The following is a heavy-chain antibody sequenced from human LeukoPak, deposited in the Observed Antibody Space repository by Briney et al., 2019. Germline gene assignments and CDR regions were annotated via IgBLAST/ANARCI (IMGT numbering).Heavy chain of an antibody. Sequence: SETLSLTCTVSGGSISSSSYYWGWIRQPPGKGLEWIGSIYSGSTYYNPSLKSRVTISVDTSKNQFSLKLSSVTAADTAVYYCARDGSSSWSLSYWYFDLWGRGTLVTVSS. J-gene: IGHJ2*01. V-gene: IGHV4-39*02. CDR3: ARDGSSSWSLSYWYFDL. CDR2: IYSGST. D-gene: IGHD6-13*01. CDR1: GGSISSSSYY.